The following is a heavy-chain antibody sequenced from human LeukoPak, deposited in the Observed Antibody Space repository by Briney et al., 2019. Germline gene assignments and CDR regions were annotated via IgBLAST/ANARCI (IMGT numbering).Heavy chain of an antibody. D-gene: IGHD6-13*01. Sequence: GASVKVSCKASGYTFTSYYLHWVRQAPGQGLEWMGMINPSGGATSYTQKFQGRITMTRDMSTSTVYMALNSLRSDDTAVYYCARDVAAGDQTNYFDYWGQGTLVTVSS. CDR2: INPSGGAT. J-gene: IGHJ4*02. CDR3: ARDVAAGDQTNYFDY. V-gene: IGHV1-46*01. CDR1: GYTFTSYY.